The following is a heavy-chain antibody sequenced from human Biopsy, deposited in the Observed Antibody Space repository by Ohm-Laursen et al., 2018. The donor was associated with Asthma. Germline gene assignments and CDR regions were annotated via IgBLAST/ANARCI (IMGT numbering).Heavy chain of an antibody. J-gene: IGHJ6*02. D-gene: IGHD3-10*01. Sequence: SLRLSCSAPGFSLDDYAMFWVRQAPGKGLEWVSGISWNSGTIGYADSVKGRFTISRDNAKNSLYLQMNSLGPEDTAVYYCARDMGAGPNQPPSGSGSSHLYGMDVWGQGTTVTVSS. V-gene: IGHV3-9*01. CDR3: ARDMGAGPNQPPSGSGSSHLYGMDV. CDR1: GFSLDDYA. CDR2: ISWNSGTI.